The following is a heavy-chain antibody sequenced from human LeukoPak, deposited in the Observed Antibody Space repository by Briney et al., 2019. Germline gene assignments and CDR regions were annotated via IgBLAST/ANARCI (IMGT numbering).Heavy chain of an antibody. CDR2: IFGSGGSP. D-gene: IGHD6-19*01. CDR1: GFTFNSYA. V-gene: IGHV3-23*01. CDR3: AKTTTGYSSGRSPGWPADY. J-gene: IGHJ4*02. Sequence: PGGSLRLPCAVYGFTFNSYAMYWVRQAPGKGLEWVSGIFGSGGSPHYADSVKGGFTIYRDNSKNTVYMQMSSLRAEDTAVYYCAKTTTGYSSGRSPGWPADYWGQGSLVTVSS.